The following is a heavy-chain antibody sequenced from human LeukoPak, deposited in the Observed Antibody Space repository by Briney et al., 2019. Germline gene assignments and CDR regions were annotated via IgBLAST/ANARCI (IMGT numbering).Heavy chain of an antibody. Sequence: AAVTVSCNFSGYTFTYYYMHWVQHPPAKGLERMGLVDPENGERIYEEKFQGTVTITADTSTDTAYMELSSLRSEDTAVYYCATGFLGGGSSTNEDYWGQGTLVTVSS. J-gene: IGHJ4*02. V-gene: IGHV1-69-2*01. D-gene: IGHD2-2*01. CDR2: VDPENGER. CDR3: ATGFLGGGSSTNEDY. CDR1: GYTFTYYY.